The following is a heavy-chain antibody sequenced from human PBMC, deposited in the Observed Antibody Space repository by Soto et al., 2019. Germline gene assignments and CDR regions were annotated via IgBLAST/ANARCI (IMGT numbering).Heavy chain of an antibody. CDR3: ARVNRYGSGSLRWFDP. Sequence: QVQLQESGPGLVKPSQTLSLTCTVSGGSISSGGYYWSWIRQHPGKGLEWIGYIYYSGSTYYNPSIKCRVTISVDTSKTQFSLKLSSVTAADTAVYYCARVNRYGSGSLRWFDPWGQGTLVTVSS. CDR1: GGSISSGGYY. J-gene: IGHJ5*02. D-gene: IGHD3-10*01. V-gene: IGHV4-31*03. CDR2: IYYSGST.